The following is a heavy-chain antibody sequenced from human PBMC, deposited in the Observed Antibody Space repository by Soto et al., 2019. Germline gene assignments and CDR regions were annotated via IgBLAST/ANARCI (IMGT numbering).Heavy chain of an antibody. CDR1: GYTFTSYA. CDR3: ASRGVFFEWLLPQHYYYYYGMDV. V-gene: IGHV1-3*01. J-gene: IGHJ6*02. D-gene: IGHD3-3*01. CDR2: INAGNGNT. Sequence: ASVKVSCKASGYTFTSYAMHWVRQAPGQRLERMRWINAGNGNTKYSQKFQGRVTITRDTSASTAYMELSSLRSEDTAVYYCASRGVFFEWLLPQHYYYYYGMDVWGQGTTVTVSS.